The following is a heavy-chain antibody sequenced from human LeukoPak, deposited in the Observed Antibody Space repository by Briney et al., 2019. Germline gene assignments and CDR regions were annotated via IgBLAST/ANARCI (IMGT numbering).Heavy chain of an antibody. D-gene: IGHD4-17*01. CDR3: ARPLGGDYGDYVDWFDP. CDR2: MNPNSGNT. J-gene: IGHJ5*02. CDR1: GYTFTSYD. Sequence: ASVKVSCKASGYTFTSYDINWVRQATGQGLEWMGWMNPNSGNTGYAQKLQGRVTMTTDTSTSTAYMELRSLRSDDTAVYYCARPLGGDYGDYVDWFDPWGQGTLVTVSS. V-gene: IGHV1-8*02.